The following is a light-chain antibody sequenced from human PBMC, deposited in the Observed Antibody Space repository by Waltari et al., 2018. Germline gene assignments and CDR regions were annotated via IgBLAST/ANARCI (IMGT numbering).Light chain of an antibody. CDR1: SSDVGGFNY. J-gene: IGLJ2*01. CDR2: EGS. V-gene: IGLV2-14*01. Sequence: QSALTQPASVSGSPGQSITISCTGTSSDVGGFNYVSWYQQHPGKAPKLIIYEGSNRPSGTSPRFSGSKSGNTASLTISGLQAEDEADYYCISFTNTKTLVFGGGTKLTVL. CDR3: ISFTNTKTLV.